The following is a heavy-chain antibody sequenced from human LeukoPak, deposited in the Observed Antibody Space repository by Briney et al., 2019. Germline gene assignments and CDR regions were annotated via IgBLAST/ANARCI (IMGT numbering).Heavy chain of an antibody. CDR1: GFTFSSYE. CDR3: ARSFCSSTSCYAYFDY. V-gene: IGHV3-48*03. D-gene: IGHD2-2*01. CDR2: ISSSGSTI. Sequence: GGSLRLSCAASGFTFSSYEMNWVRQAPGKGLEWVSYISSSGSTIYYADSAKGRFTISRDNAKNSLYLQMNSLRAEDTAVYYCARSFCSSTSCYAYFDYWGQGTLVTVSS. J-gene: IGHJ4*02.